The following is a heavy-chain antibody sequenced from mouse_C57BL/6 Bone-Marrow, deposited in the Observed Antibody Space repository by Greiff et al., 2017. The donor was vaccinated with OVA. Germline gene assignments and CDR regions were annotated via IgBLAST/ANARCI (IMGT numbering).Heavy chain of an antibody. CDR1: GYTFTSYW. J-gene: IGHJ3*01. Sequence: EVQLQQSGTVLARPGASVKMSCKTSGYTFTSYWMHWVKQRPGQGLEWIGGIYPGNSDTSYNQKFKGKAKLTAVTSASTAYMELSSLTNGDTAVYDCASHYCGSSYVGFAYWGQGTLVTVSA. CDR3: ASHYCGSSYVGFAY. D-gene: IGHD1-1*01. CDR2: IYPGNSDT. V-gene: IGHV1-5*01.